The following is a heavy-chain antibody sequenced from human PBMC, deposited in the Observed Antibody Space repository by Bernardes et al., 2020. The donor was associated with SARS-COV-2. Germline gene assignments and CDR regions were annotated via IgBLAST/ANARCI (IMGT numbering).Heavy chain of an antibody. J-gene: IGHJ4*02. D-gene: IGHD4-4*01. CDR2: ITSSSSYK. V-gene: IGHV3-21*01. CDR1: EFTFSSYA. Sequence: GGSLRLSCAASEFTFSSYAMSWVRQAPGKGLEWVSSITSSSSYKYYADSVKGRFTISRDNAKNSLYLQMNSLRAEDTAVYYCARVDFSNLYYFDYWGQGTPVTVSS. CDR3: ARVDFSNLYYFDY.